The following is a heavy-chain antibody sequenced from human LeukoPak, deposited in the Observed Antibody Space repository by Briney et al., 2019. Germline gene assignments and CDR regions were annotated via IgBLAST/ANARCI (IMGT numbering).Heavy chain of an antibody. CDR3: ARVSGSYEYYFDY. Sequence: GGSLRLSCAASGFTFSSYGMHWVRQAPGKGLEWVAVIWYDGSNKYYADSVKGRFTISRENSKNTLYLQMNSLRAEDTAVYYCARVSGSYEYYFDYWGQGTLVTVSS. J-gene: IGHJ4*02. CDR1: GFTFSSYG. V-gene: IGHV3-33*01. D-gene: IGHD1-26*01. CDR2: IWYDGSNK.